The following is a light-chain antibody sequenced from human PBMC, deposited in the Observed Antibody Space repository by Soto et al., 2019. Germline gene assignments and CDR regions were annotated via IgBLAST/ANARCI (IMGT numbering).Light chain of an antibody. CDR3: AAWHVSLNGWV. CDR1: SSDIGSKI. Sequence: QSVLTQPPSASGTPGQRVTISCSGSSSDIGSKIVNWYQLLPGMAPKLLIYSDNQRPSGVPDRFSGSKSGTSASLAISGLQSDDEGDYYCAAWHVSLNGWVFGGGTKVTVL. CDR2: SDN. V-gene: IGLV1-44*01. J-gene: IGLJ3*02.